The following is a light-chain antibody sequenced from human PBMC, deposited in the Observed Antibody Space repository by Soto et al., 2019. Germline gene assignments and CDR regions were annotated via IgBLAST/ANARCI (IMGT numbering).Light chain of an antibody. CDR2: GNS. CDR3: QSYDSSLRGSV. CDR1: SSNIGAGYD. J-gene: IGLJ7*01. Sequence: QSVLTQPPSVSGAPGQRVTISCTGSSSNIGAGYDVHWYQQLPGTAPKLLIYGNSNRPSGVPDRFSGSKSGPSASLAITGLQAEDEADYYGQSYDSSLRGSVFGGGTQLTVL. V-gene: IGLV1-40*01.